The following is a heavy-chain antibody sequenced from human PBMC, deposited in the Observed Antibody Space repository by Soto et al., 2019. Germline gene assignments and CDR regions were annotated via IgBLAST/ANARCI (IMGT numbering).Heavy chain of an antibody. J-gene: IGHJ6*02. V-gene: IGHV3-33*01. CDR2: IWYDGSNK. Sequence: GGSLRLSCAASGFTFSSYGMHWVREAPGKGLEWVAVIWYDGSNKYYADSVKGRFTISRDNSKNTLYLQMNSLRAEDTAVYYCAREISSRGWYYYYYGMDVWGQGTTVTVSS. D-gene: IGHD6-19*01. CDR1: GFTFSSYG. CDR3: AREISSRGWYYYYYGMDV.